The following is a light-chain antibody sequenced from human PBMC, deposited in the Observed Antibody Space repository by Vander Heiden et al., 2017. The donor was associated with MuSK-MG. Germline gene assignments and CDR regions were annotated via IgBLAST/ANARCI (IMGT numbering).Light chain of an antibody. CDR1: QSVSSSY. CDR2: GAS. CDR3: QQYGSSPPVT. V-gene: IGKV3-20*01. Sequence: EIVLTQSPDTLSLSPGERATLSCRASQSVSSSYLAWYQQKPGQAPRLLIYGASSRATGIPDRFSASGSGTDFTLTISRREPEDFAVYYCQQYGSSPPVTFGQGTRLDIK. J-gene: IGKJ5*01.